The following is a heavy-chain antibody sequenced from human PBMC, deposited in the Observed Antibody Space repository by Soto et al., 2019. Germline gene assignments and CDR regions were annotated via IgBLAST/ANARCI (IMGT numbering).Heavy chain of an antibody. Sequence: EVQLSESGGGLVQPGGSQRLSCAASGFPFNTYAMTWVRQAPGKDLEWVSAISVSGDKTYYAESVRGRFAISRDNSQNILFLQMSGLRAEDTALYCCARKIYHRFDPWGQGTLVIVSS. CDR3: ARKIYHRFDP. V-gene: IGHV3-23*01. CDR2: ISVSGDKT. J-gene: IGHJ5*02. D-gene: IGHD2-2*01. CDR1: GFPFNTYA.